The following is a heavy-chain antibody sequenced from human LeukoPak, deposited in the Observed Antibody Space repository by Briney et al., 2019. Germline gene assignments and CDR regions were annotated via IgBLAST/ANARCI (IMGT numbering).Heavy chain of an antibody. Sequence: GGSLRLSCAASGFTFSSYAMSWVRQAPGKGLEWVSYISSGSSTIYYGDSVKGRFIISRDNAKNSLYLQMNSLRAEDTAAYYCARYPSYCGGDCYFGYMDVWGKGTTVTVSS. V-gene: IGHV3-48*04. CDR2: ISSGSSTI. D-gene: IGHD2-21*02. CDR1: GFTFSSYA. J-gene: IGHJ6*03. CDR3: ARYPSYCGGDCYFGYMDV.